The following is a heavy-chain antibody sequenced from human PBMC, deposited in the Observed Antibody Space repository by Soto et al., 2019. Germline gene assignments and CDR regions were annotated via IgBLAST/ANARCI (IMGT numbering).Heavy chain of an antibody. J-gene: IGHJ6*02. V-gene: IGHV4-39*01. D-gene: IGHD4-17*01. CDR3: ARRTTDYYYYGMDV. CDR1: GGSISSSSYY. Sequence: PSETLSLTCTVSGGSISSSSYYWGWIRQPPGKGLEWIGSIYYSGSTYYNPSLKSRVTISVDTSKNQFSLKLSSVTAADTAVYYCARRTTDYYYYGMDVWGQGTTVTVSS. CDR2: IYYSGST.